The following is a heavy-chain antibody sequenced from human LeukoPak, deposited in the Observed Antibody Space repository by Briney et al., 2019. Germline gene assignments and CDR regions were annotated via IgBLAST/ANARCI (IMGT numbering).Heavy chain of an antibody. CDR2: IYYSGST. J-gene: IGHJ4*02. CDR3: ASYCGSDCCIDY. Sequence: SETLSLTCTVSGGSISSYYWSWIRQPPVKELEWIGYIYYSGSTNYNPSLKSRVTISVDTSKNQFSLKLSSVTAADTAVYYCASYCGSDCCIDYWGQGTLVTVSS. CDR1: GGSISSYY. V-gene: IGHV4-59*08. D-gene: IGHD2-21*02.